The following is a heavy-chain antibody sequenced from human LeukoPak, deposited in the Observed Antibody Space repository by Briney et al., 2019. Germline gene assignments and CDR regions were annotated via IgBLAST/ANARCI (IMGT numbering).Heavy chain of an antibody. J-gene: IGHJ5*01. CDR1: GGSISSGGYY. V-gene: IGHV4-31*03. Sequence: SQTLSLTCTVSGGSISSGGYYWSWIRQHPGKGLEWIGYIYYSGSTYYNPSLKSRVTISVDTSKNQFSLKLSSVTAADTAVYYCARGHMIVVVIWFDSWGQGTLVTVSS. CDR3: ARGHMIVVVIWFDS. D-gene: IGHD3-22*01. CDR2: IYYSGST.